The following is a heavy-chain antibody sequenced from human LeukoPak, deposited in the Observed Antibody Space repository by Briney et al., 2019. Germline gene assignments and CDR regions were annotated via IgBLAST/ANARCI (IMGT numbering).Heavy chain of an antibody. CDR3: ARSGGPGTYHQLRYNWFDP. D-gene: IGHD2-15*01. Sequence: QPGGSLRPSCAASGFTFSSHCMSWVRQAPGKGLEWVSNIKQDGGDKYHVDSVKGRLTTSRDNATHSLYLQMNSLRAEDTAVYYCARSGGPGTYHQLRYNWFDPWGQGNLVTVSS. CDR1: GFTFSSHC. J-gene: IGHJ5*02. CDR2: IKQDGGDK. V-gene: IGHV3-7*01.